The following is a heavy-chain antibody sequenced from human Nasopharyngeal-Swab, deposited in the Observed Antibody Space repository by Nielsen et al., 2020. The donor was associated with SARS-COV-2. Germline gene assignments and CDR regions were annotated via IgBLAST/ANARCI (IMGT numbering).Heavy chain of an antibody. Sequence: GGSLRLSCAAPGFTFSSYAMHWVRQAPGKGLEWVAVISYDGSNKYYADSVKGRFTISRDNSKNTLYLQMNSLRAEDTAVYYCARDGAAGRGSYYFDYWGQGTLVTVSS. J-gene: IGHJ4*02. CDR2: ISYDGSNK. D-gene: IGHD6-13*01. CDR1: GFTFSSYA. V-gene: IGHV3-30*04. CDR3: ARDGAAGRGSYYFDY.